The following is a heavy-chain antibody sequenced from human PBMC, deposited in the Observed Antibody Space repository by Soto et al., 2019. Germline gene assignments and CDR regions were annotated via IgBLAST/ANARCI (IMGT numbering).Heavy chain of an antibody. CDR3: ARGRGGYGGYYYYYGMDV. CDR1: GYTFTSYA. J-gene: IGHJ6*02. D-gene: IGHD5-12*01. CDR2: INAGNGNT. Sequence: ASVKVSCKASGYTFTSYAMHWVRQAPGQRLEWMGWINAGNGNTKYSQKFQGRVTITRDTSASTAYMELSSLRSEDTAVYYCARGRGGYGGYYYYYGMDVRGQRTTLTVSS. V-gene: IGHV1-3*01.